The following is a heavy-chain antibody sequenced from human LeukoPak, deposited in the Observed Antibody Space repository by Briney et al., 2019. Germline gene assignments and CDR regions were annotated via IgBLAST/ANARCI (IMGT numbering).Heavy chain of an antibody. Sequence: SETLSLTCTVSGGSISSHYWSWIRQPPGKGLEWIGYIYYSGSTNYNPSLKSRVTISVDTSKNQFSLKLSSVTAADTAVYYCARSTTYYDFWSGYRPQNYYFDYWGQGTPVTVSS. CDR3: ARSTTYYDFWSGYRPQNYYFDY. D-gene: IGHD3-3*01. J-gene: IGHJ4*02. V-gene: IGHV4-59*11. CDR1: GGSISSHY. CDR2: IYYSGST.